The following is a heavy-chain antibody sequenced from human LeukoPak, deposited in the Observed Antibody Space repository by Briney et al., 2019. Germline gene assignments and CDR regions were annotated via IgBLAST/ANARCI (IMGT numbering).Heavy chain of an antibody. CDR2: INHSGTT. J-gene: IGHJ4*02. D-gene: IGHD3-22*01. V-gene: IGHV4-34*01. CDR1: GGSFSGYY. CDR3: ARGPPYYYDSSGYYRFDY. Sequence: PSETLPLTCALYGGSFSGYYWSWVRQPPGKGLEWIGEINHSGTTKYNPSLKSRVTISVDTSKNQFSLKVTSVTAADTAVYYCARGPPYYYDSSGYYRFDYWGQGTLVTVSS.